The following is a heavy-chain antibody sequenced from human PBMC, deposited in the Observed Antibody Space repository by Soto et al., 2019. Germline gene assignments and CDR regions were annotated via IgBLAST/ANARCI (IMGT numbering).Heavy chain of an antibody. CDR2: ISAYNGNT. V-gene: IGHV1-18*01. Sequence: QVQLVQSGAEVKKPGASVKVSCKASGYTFTSYGISWVRQAPGQGLEWMGWISAYNGNTNYAQKLQGRVTRTTDPCTSTAYMELRSLRSDDTAVYYGAGGVGYCTNGVCQGGGDYWGQGTLVTASS. CDR3: AGGVGYCTNGVCQGGGDY. CDR1: GYTFTSYG. J-gene: IGHJ4*02. D-gene: IGHD2-8*01.